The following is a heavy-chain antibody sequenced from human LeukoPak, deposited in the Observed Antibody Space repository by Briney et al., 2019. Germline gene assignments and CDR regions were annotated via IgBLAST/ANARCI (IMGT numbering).Heavy chain of an antibody. CDR1: GYSISSGYY. J-gene: IGHJ6*04. CDR3: ARVATRGHCSSTSCYGNYGMDV. V-gene: IGHV4-38-2*01. D-gene: IGHD2-2*01. Sequence: SETLSLTCAVSGYSISSGYYWGWIRQPPGKGLEWIGSIYHSGSTYYNPSLKSRVTMSVDTSKNQLSLKLSSVTAADTAVYYCARVATRGHCSSTSCYGNYGMDVWGKGITVTVSS. CDR2: IYHSGST.